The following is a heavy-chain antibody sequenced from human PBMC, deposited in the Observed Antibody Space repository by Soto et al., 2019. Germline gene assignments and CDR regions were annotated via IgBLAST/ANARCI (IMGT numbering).Heavy chain of an antibody. D-gene: IGHD1-26*01. V-gene: IGHV3-74*01. J-gene: IGHJ4*02. CDR3: ARGCEMGVDY. CDR2: IYFDGITK. Sequence: GRSLRLSCTACGFNFNTHWMHWVRQAPGKGLVWVSRIYFDGITKNYADSVKGRITVSRDNAKNTEYLHVNTLREENTAVYYCARGCEMGVDYWGQGILVTVSS. CDR1: GFNFNTHW.